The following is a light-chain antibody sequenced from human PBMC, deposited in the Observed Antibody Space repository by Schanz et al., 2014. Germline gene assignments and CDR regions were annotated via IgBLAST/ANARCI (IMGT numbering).Light chain of an antibody. CDR2: DAS. J-gene: IGKJ3*01. Sequence: DIVVTQSPATLSLSPGERATLSCRSSQNVGTYLAWYQHKPGQAPRLLIYDASKRATGIPARFSGRGSGTDFTLTISGLEPEDSAVYYCQQRSDWPPIFIFGPGTTVHLK. V-gene: IGKV3-11*01. CDR3: QQRSDWPPIFI. CDR1: QNVGTY.